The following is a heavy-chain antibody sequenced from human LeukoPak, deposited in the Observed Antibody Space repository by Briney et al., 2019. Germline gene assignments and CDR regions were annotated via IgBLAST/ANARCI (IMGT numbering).Heavy chain of an antibody. Sequence: GGSLRLSCTASGFTFGDHAMSWFRQAPGKGLEWVGFIRSKAYGGTTEYAASVKGRFTISRDDSKSIAYLQMNSLKTEDTAVYYCTRDLPPYDSSGYYYDPFDYWGQGTLVTVSS. D-gene: IGHD3-22*01. CDR1: GFTFGDHA. J-gene: IGHJ4*02. CDR3: TRDLPPYDSSGYYYDPFDY. V-gene: IGHV3-49*03. CDR2: IRSKAYGGTT.